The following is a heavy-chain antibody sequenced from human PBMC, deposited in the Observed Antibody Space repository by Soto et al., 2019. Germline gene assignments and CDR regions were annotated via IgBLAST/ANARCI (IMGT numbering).Heavy chain of an antibody. D-gene: IGHD2-2*01. CDR3: AKDTLYCSSTSCHHDAFDI. CDR1: GFTFSSYA. J-gene: IGHJ3*02. CDR2: ISGSGGST. V-gene: IGHV3-23*01. Sequence: GGSLRLSCAASGFTFSSYAMSWVRQAPGKGLEWVSAISGSGGSTYYADSVKGRFTISRDNSKNTLYLQMNSLRAEDTAVYYCAKDTLYCSSTSCHHDAFDIWGQGTMVTVSS.